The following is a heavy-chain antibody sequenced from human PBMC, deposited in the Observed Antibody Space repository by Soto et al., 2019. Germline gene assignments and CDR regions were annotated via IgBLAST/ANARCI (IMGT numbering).Heavy chain of an antibody. Sequence: SETLSLTCTVSGGSINTNNYYWGWVRQPPGKGLEWIGSVFYNGTTYYSPSLKSRVTISLAPSRTQFSLKLESVTAADTAVYFCARLVVVSPVADAWGQGTLVTVSS. CDR3: ARLVVVSPVADA. J-gene: IGHJ5*02. CDR1: GGSINTNNYY. V-gene: IGHV4-39*01. CDR2: VFYNGTT. D-gene: IGHD2-15*01.